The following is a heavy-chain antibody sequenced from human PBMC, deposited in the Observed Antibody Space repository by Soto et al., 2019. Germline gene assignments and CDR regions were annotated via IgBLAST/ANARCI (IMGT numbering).Heavy chain of an antibody. D-gene: IGHD6-6*01. J-gene: IGHJ6*02. V-gene: IGHV1-69*13. CDR1: GGTFSSYA. Sequence: GASVKVSCKASGGTFSSYAISWVRQAPGQGLEWMGGIIPIFGTANYAQKFQGRVTITADESTSTAYMELSSLRSEDTAVYYCAREPYSSSGYYYYGMDVWGQGTTVTVSS. CDR3: AREPYSSSGYYYYGMDV. CDR2: IIPIFGTA.